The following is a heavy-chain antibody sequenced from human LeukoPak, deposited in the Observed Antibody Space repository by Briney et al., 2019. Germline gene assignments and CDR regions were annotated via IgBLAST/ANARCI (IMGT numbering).Heavy chain of an antibody. CDR2: ISTYNGNT. CDR1: GYTFTHYG. D-gene: IGHD5-12*01. V-gene: IGHV1-18*01. Sequence: ASVKVSCKASGYTFTHYGIIWVRQAPGQGLEWMGWISTYNGNTNYAQKLQGRVTMTTDTSTGTTYMELRNLRSDDTAMYYCARSIVATIGGLDYWGQGTLVTVSS. J-gene: IGHJ4*02. CDR3: ARSIVATIGGLDY.